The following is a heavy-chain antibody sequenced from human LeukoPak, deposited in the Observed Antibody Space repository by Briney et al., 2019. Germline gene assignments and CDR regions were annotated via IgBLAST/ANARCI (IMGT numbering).Heavy chain of an antibody. Sequence: PGGSLRLSCVVSGFTFSSYSMNWVRQAPRQGLGWVSYISTSSSTIYYADSVKGRFTISRDNAKNSLYLQMNSLRAEDTAVYYCARGGSGSYYHYYLDSWGQGTLVTVSS. CDR2: ISTSSSTI. J-gene: IGHJ4*02. CDR3: ARGGSGSYYHYYLDS. V-gene: IGHV3-48*01. D-gene: IGHD3-10*01. CDR1: GFTFSSYS.